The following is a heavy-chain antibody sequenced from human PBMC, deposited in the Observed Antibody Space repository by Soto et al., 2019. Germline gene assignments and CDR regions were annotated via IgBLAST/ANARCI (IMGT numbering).Heavy chain of an antibody. V-gene: IGHV3-30*18. Sequence: QVQLVESGGGGVQPGRSLRLSCAASGFTFRSYGMHWVRQAPAKGLEWVAVISYDGSNKYYADSVKGRFTISRDNSKNTLYLQMNSLRAEETAVYYCGKGGVGSNSNAFDIWGQGTMVTVSS. CDR2: ISYDGSNK. CDR3: GKGGVGSNSNAFDI. CDR1: GFTFRSYG. D-gene: IGHD1-26*01. J-gene: IGHJ3*02.